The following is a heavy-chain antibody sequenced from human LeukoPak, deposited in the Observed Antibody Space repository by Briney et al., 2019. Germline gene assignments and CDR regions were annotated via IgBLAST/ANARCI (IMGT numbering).Heavy chain of an antibody. Sequence: KPGGSLRLSCAGAGFPFSGYSMNWVRQTPGKGLEWVSSTSILSAITYYAESVKGRFTVSRDNAENLLHLQMNSLRVEDTAIYYCAREFEYSTSGAGYWGQGTLVTVSS. CDR2: TSILSAIT. CDR3: AREFEYSTSGAGY. CDR1: GFPFSGYS. D-gene: IGHD6-6*01. J-gene: IGHJ4*02. V-gene: IGHV3-21*01.